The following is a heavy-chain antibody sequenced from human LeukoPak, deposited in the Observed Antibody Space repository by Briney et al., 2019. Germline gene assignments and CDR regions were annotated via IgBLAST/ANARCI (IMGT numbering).Heavy chain of an antibody. Sequence: PGGSLRLSCAASGFTFSSYWMHWVRQAPGKGLVWVSRINSDGSSTSYADSVKGRFTISRDNAKNTLYLQMNSLRAEDTAVYYSAREGVWRQQLVDYYYGMDVWGQGTTVTVSS. CDR1: GFTFSSYW. D-gene: IGHD6-13*01. CDR3: AREGVWRQQLVDYYYGMDV. V-gene: IGHV3-74*01. J-gene: IGHJ6*02. CDR2: INSDGSST.